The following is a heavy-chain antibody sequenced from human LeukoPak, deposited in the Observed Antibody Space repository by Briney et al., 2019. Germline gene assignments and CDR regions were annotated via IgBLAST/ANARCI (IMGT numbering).Heavy chain of an antibody. V-gene: IGHV1-69*05. D-gene: IGHD2-15*01. CDR1: GGTSSSYA. Sequence: SVKVSCTASGGTSSSYAISWVRQAPGQGLEWMGGIIPIFGTANYAQKLQGRVTMTTDTSTSTAYMELRSLRSDDTAVYYCARELGYEVYYYYMDVWGKGTTVTVSS. J-gene: IGHJ6*03. CDR3: ARELGYEVYYYYMDV. CDR2: IIPIFGTA.